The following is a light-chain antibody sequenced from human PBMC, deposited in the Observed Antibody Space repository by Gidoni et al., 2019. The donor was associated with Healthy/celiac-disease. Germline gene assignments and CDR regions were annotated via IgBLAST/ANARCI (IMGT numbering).Light chain of an antibody. V-gene: IGKV1-39*01. CDR2: AAS. J-gene: IGKJ4*01. CDR1: QSISSY. CDR3: QQSYSTPPLT. Sequence: IQMTQSPSSLSASVGARVTITCRASQSISSYLNWYQQKPGKAPKLLIYAASSLQSGVPSRFSGSGSGTDFTLTISSLQPEEFATYYCQQSYSTPPLTFGGGTKVEIK.